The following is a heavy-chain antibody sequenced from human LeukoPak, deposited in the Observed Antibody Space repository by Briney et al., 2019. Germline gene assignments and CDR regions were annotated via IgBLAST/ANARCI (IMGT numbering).Heavy chain of an antibody. CDR3: AKGRIGLTNPTFDC. J-gene: IGHJ4*02. D-gene: IGHD3-9*01. Sequence: PGRPLRLSCAASGFTFDDYAMHWVRQAPGKGLEWVSGISWNSGSIGYADSVKGRFTISRDNAKNSLYLQMNSLRAEDTALYYCAKGRIGLTNPTFDCWGQGTLVTVSS. CDR1: GFTFDDYA. V-gene: IGHV3-9*01. CDR2: ISWNSGSI.